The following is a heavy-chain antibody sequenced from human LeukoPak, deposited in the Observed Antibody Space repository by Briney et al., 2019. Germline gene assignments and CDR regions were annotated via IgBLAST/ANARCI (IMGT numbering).Heavy chain of an antibody. CDR1: GGSISSGGYY. CDR2: IYYSGST. V-gene: IGHV4-31*03. D-gene: IGHD3-10*01. Sequence: SETLSLTCTVSGGSISSGGYYWSWIRQHPGMGLEWIGYIYYSGSTYYNPSLKSRVTISVDTSKNQFSLKLSSVTAADTAVYYCARGIMVRGVISRGLDYWGQGTLVTVSS. CDR3: ARGIMVRGVISRGLDY. J-gene: IGHJ4*02.